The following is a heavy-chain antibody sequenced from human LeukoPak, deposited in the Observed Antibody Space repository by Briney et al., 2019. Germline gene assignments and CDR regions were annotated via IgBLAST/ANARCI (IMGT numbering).Heavy chain of an antibody. CDR2: INPGGGST. D-gene: IGHD4-23*01. V-gene: IGHV1-46*01. J-gene: IGHJ5*02. CDR3: AKDLRWDHPGFDP. Sequence: ASVKVSCKASGYIFTSYYMHWVRQAPGQGLEWMGIINPGGGSTSYAQKFQDRVTMTRDTSTSTVYMELSSLRSDDTAVYHCAKDLRWDHPGFDPWGQGTLVIVSS. CDR1: GYIFTSYY.